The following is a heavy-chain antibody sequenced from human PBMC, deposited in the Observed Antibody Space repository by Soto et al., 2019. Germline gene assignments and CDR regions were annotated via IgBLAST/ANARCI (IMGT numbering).Heavy chain of an antibody. CDR3: ARGGITMIVVAPVWFDT. CDR1: GFTFSSYA. J-gene: IGHJ5*02. V-gene: IGHV3-30-3*01. CDR2: ISYDGSNK. Sequence: QVQLVESGGGVVQPGRSLRLSCAASGFTFSSYAMHWVRQAPGKGLEWVAVISYDGSNKYYADSVKGRFTISRDNSKNTLYLQMNSLRAEDTAVYYCARGGITMIVVAPVWFDTWGQGTLVTVSS. D-gene: IGHD3-22*01.